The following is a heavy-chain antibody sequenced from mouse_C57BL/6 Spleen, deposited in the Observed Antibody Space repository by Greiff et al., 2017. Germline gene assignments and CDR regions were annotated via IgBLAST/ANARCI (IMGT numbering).Heavy chain of an antibody. J-gene: IGHJ4*01. CDR2: ISDGGSYT. CDR1: GFTFSSYA. D-gene: IGHD1-1*01. CDR3: AREEEYYGCNYYAMDY. V-gene: IGHV5-4*01. Sequence: EVMLVESGGGLVKPGGSLKLSCAASGFTFSSYAMSWVRQTPEKRLEWVATISDGGSYTYYPDNVKGRFTISSDNAKNDLYLQMSHLKSEDTAMYYWAREEEYYGCNYYAMDYWGQGTSVTVSS.